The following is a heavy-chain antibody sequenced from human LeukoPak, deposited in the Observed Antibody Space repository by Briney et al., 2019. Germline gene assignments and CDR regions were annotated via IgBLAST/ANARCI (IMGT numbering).Heavy chain of an antibody. D-gene: IGHD3-22*01. Sequence: ASVKLSCKASGYTFTGYYMHWVRQAPGQGLEWMGWINPNSGGTNYAQKFQGRVTMTRDTSISTAYMELSRLRSDDTAVYYCARDRRDRTYYYDSSGYYPFDYWGQGTLVTVSS. CDR1: GYTFTGYY. CDR3: ARDRRDRTYYYDSSGYYPFDY. CDR2: INPNSGGT. J-gene: IGHJ4*02. V-gene: IGHV1-2*02.